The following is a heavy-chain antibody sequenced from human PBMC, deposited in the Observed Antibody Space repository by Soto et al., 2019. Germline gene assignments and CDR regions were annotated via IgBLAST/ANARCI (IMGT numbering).Heavy chain of an antibody. CDR2: IYYSGST. Sequence: PSETLSLTXTVSGGSISSSTYYWGWIRQPPGKGLEWIGSIYYSGSTYYNPSLKSRVTISVDTSKNQFSLKLSSVTAADTAVYYCANSYGDYVSYWGQGTLVTVSS. D-gene: IGHD4-17*01. CDR1: GGSISSSTYY. CDR3: ANSYGDYVSY. V-gene: IGHV4-39*01. J-gene: IGHJ4*02.